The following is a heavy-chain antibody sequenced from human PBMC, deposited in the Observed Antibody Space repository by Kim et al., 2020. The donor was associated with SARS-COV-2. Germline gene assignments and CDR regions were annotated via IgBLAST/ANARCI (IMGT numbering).Heavy chain of an antibody. CDR2: VST. CDR3: AKGRVGFDP. Sequence: VSTDYADSVKGRFTISRDNSTTTLYLQMNSLRAEDTAVYYCAKGRVGFDPWGQGTLVTVSS. V-gene: IGHV3-23*01. J-gene: IGHJ5*02.